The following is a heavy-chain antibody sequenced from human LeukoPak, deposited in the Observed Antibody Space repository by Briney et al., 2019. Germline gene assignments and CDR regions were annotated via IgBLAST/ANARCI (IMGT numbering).Heavy chain of an antibody. V-gene: IGHV3-74*01. J-gene: IGHJ4*02. Sequence: GRSLRLSCAASGFTFSSYAMHWVRQAPGKGLVWVSRINTDGSNTNYADSVKGRLTISRDNAKNTLYLQMNSLRAEDTAVYYCARTSSVGYWGQGTLVTVSS. CDR1: GFTFSSYA. CDR2: INTDGSNT. CDR3: ARTSSVGY.